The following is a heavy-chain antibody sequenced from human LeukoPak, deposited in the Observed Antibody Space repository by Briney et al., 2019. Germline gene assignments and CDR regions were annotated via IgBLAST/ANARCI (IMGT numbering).Heavy chain of an antibody. Sequence: GASVKVSCKASGYTFTSYGISWVRQAPGQGLEWMGWISAYNGNTNYAQKLQGRVTMTTDTSTSTAYMELRSLRSDDTAVYYCAREGLRYFDWLLYYYYYGMDVWGQGTTVTVSS. CDR3: AREGLRYFDWLLYYYYYGMDV. V-gene: IGHV1-18*01. CDR2: ISAYNGNT. CDR1: GYTFTSYG. D-gene: IGHD3-9*01. J-gene: IGHJ6*02.